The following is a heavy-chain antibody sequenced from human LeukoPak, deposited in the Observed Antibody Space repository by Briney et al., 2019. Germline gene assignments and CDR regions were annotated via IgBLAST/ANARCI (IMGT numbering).Heavy chain of an antibody. Sequence: SETLSLTCAVYGGSFSGYYWSWIRQPPGKGLEWIGEINHSGSTNYNPSLKSRVTISVDTSKNQLSLKLSSVTAADTAVYYCARRADSGSYHDWYFDLWGRGTLVTVSS. D-gene: IGHD1-26*01. J-gene: IGHJ2*01. V-gene: IGHV4-34*01. CDR3: ARRADSGSYHDWYFDL. CDR2: INHSGST. CDR1: GGSFSGYY.